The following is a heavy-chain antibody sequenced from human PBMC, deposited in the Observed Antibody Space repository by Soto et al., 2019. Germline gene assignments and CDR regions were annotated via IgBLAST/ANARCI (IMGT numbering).Heavy chain of an antibody. Sequence: SETLSLTCTVSGGSGSSSSFLWGWIRQSPGKGLEWIGSIYYSGTTYYNPSLKSRVTISVDTSKSQFSLKVSSVTAAYTPVYYCGRHPANSVTYSYGMGVWVQGTT. CDR2: IYYSGTT. CDR3: GRHPANSVTYSYGMGV. D-gene: IGHD4-4*01. CDR1: GGSGSSSSFL. J-gene: IGHJ6*02. V-gene: IGHV4-39*01.